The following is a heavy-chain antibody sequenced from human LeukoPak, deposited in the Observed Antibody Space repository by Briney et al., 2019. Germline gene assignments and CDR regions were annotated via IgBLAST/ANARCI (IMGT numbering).Heavy chain of an antibody. V-gene: IGHV1-18*01. CDR3: ARAGSGSGWYFDY. D-gene: IGHD6-19*01. Sequence: ASVKVSCEASGYTFTTYGIGWVRQAPGQGLEWMGWISGYNGNTRYAQKFQGRVAMTTDTSTTTAYMELRGLRFNDTAVYYCARAGSGSGWYFDYWGQGTLVTVSS. J-gene: IGHJ4*02. CDR1: GYTFTTYG. CDR2: ISGYNGNT.